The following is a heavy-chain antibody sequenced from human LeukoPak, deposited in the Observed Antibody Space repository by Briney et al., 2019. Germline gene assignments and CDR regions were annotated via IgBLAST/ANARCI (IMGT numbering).Heavy chain of an antibody. CDR3: AKVITVVTPDY. D-gene: IGHD4-23*01. J-gene: IGHJ4*02. Sequence: GGSLRLSCAASGFTFSSYGMHWVRQAPGKGLEWVAVISYDGSDKYYADSVKGQFTISRDNSKNTLYLQMNSLRAEDTAVYYCAKVITVVTPDYWGQGTLVTVSS. CDR2: ISYDGSDK. V-gene: IGHV3-30*18. CDR1: GFTFSSYG.